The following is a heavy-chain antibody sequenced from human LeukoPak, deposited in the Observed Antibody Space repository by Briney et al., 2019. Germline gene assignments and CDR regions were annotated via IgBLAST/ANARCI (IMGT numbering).Heavy chain of an antibody. CDR3: ARVYGSGEFFDY. CDR2: IYHSGST. Sequence: SETLSLTCAVSGGXISSSNCWSWVRQPPGKGLEWIGEIYHSGSTNYNPSLKSRVTISVDKSKNQFSLKLSSVTAADTAVYYCARVYGSGEFFDYWGQGTLVTVSS. CDR1: GGXISSSNC. V-gene: IGHV4-4*02. J-gene: IGHJ4*02. D-gene: IGHD3-10*01.